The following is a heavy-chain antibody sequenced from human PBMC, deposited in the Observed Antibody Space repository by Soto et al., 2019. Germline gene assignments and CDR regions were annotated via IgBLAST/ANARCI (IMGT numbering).Heavy chain of an antibody. CDR3: ARDGIGGTTLPGYLDY. CDR1: GSIFTGYG. V-gene: IGHV3-33*01. J-gene: IGHJ4*02. CDR2: IWFDGSNK. D-gene: IGHD1-1*01. Sequence: QVHLVESGGGVAQPGRSLRLSCAASGSIFTGYGMHWVRQAPGKGLEWVAVIWFDGSNKYYADSVKGRFTISRDNSKNRLYLQMNSLRVEDTAVYYCARDGIGGTTLPGYLDYWGQGTLVTVSS.